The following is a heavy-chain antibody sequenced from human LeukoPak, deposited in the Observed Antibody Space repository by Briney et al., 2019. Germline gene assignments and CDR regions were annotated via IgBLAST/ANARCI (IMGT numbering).Heavy chain of an antibody. J-gene: IGHJ6*02. CDR1: GFTLQNYA. D-gene: IGHD3-10*01. Sequence: PGGSLRLSCAASGFTLQNYAMYWVRQAPGKELEQVSLTHGNGGNTDYADSVKGRFTISRDYSKNTLYLQLTSLSVEDTAVYYCVRDYYGMDVWGQGTTVTVSS. CDR2: THGNGGNT. V-gene: IGHV3-64D*06. CDR3: VRDYYGMDV.